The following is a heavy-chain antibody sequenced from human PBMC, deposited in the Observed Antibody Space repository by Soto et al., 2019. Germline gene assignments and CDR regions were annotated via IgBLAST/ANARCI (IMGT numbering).Heavy chain of an antibody. D-gene: IGHD2-21*01. Sequence: QVQLVQSGPEVQKPGASLKVSCKASGDTFTASGISWVRQAPGQGLEWMGWTSIYNGHTEYSPKFLGRVVMTTDTSADTADLELKSLRPDDAALYYCAGWDDYCASDQYHCVQWGQGNLVTVSS. J-gene: IGHJ4*02. CDR1: GDTFTASG. CDR3: AGWDDYCASDQYHCVQ. CDR2: TSIYNGHT. V-gene: IGHV1-18*01.